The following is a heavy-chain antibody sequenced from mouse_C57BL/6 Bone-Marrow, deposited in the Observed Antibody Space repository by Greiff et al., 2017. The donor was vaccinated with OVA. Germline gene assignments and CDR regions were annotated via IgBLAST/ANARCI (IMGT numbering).Heavy chain of an antibody. V-gene: IGHV5-16*01. CDR2: INYDGSST. CDR1: GFTFSDYY. J-gene: IGHJ2*01. D-gene: IGHD1-1*01. CDR3: ARWDYGTLFDY. Sequence: EVKLVEFEGGLVQPGSSMKLSCTASGFTFSDYYMAWVRQVPEKGLEWVANINYDGSSTYYLDSLKSRFIISRDNAKNILYLQMSSLKSEDTATYYCARWDYGTLFDYWGQGTTLTVSS.